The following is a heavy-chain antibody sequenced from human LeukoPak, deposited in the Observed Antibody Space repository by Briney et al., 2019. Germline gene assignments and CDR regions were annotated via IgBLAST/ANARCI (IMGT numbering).Heavy chain of an antibody. CDR2: ISRDGRST. CDR3: AIQIRGVVY. Sequence: GGSLRLSCAASGFTFSSFAMHWVRQAPVKGLEYVSGISRDGRSTFYADSVKGRFTISRDNSKNTLYLQMGSLRPEDMAVYYCAIQIRGVVYWGQGTLVTVSS. V-gene: IGHV3-64*02. D-gene: IGHD3-10*01. J-gene: IGHJ4*02. CDR1: GFTFSSFA.